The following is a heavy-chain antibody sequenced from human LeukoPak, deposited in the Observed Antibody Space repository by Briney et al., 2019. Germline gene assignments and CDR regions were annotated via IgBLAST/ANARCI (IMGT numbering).Heavy chain of an antibody. J-gene: IGHJ2*01. CDR3: ARERSGSYYRWYFDL. Sequence: SQTLSLTCTVSGGSISNYFWNWIRQSPGKRLEWIGFVYNGGSTNYNPSLKSRVTMSVDTSKNQFSLKMSYVTAADTAMYYCARERSGSYYRWYFDLWGRGTLVTVSS. CDR2: VYNGGST. CDR1: GGSISNYF. D-gene: IGHD1-26*01. V-gene: IGHV4-59*01.